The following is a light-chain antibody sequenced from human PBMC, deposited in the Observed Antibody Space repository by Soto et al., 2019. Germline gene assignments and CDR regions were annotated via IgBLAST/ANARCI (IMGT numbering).Light chain of an antibody. Sequence: DLQMTQSPSSLSASVGDRVTITCRASQDISVYLAWYQQKPGKVPKLLIYSASTLQSGVPSRFSGSGSGTNFPLPISSLQPEDVATYYCKNFTPPPLPSGQGKRLEI. J-gene: IGKJ5*01. CDR2: SAS. V-gene: IGKV1-27*01. CDR3: KNFTPPPLP. CDR1: QDISVY.